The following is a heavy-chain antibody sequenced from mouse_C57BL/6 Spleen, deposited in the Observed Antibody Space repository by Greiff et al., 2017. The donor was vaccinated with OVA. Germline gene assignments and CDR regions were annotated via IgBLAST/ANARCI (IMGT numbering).Heavy chain of an antibody. D-gene: IGHD2-2*01. CDR1: GFSLTSYG. J-gene: IGHJ4*01. CDR3: ARSPYGYDDGYAMDY. CDR2: IWSDGST. Sequence: VKLMESGPGLVAPSQSLSITCTVSGFSLTSYGVHWVRQPPGKGLEWLVVIWSDGSTTYNSALKSRLSISKDNSKSQVFLKMNSLQTDDTAMYYCARSPYGYDDGYAMDYWGQGTSVTVSS. V-gene: IGHV2-6*03.